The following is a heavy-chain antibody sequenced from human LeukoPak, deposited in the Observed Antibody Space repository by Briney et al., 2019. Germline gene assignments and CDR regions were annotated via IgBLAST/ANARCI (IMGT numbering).Heavy chain of an antibody. CDR1: GYTVTGYY. D-gene: IGHD2-15*01. CDR2: TNPNSGGT. J-gene: IGHJ6*03. V-gene: IGHV1-2*02. CDR3: ARVDIVDYYYYMDV. Sequence: GASVKVSRKASGYTVTGYYIHWVRQAPGQGLEWMGWTNPNSGGTKFAQKFQGRVTMTRDTSISTAYMELSRLRSDDTAVYYCARVDIVDYYYYMDVWGKGTTVTVSS.